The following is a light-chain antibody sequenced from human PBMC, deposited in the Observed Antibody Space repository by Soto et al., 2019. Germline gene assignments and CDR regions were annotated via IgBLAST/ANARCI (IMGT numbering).Light chain of an antibody. CDR3: QQYNNWPPLT. V-gene: IGKV3D-15*01. Sequence: EVLMTQSPATLSVSPGERATLSCRASQSVSSNLAWYQQKLGQAPRLLIYGASIRATGIPARFSGSGSGTDFTRTISSLQSEDFAVYFCQQYNNWPPLTFGGGTKVESK. CDR2: GAS. CDR1: QSVSSN. J-gene: IGKJ4*01.